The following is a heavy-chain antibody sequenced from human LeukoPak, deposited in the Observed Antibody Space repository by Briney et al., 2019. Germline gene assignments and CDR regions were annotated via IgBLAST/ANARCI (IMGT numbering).Heavy chain of an antibody. D-gene: IGHD2-2*01. CDR2: IHYTGST. J-gene: IGHJ5*02. Sequence: PSETLSLTCTVSGGSISSYYWSWIRQSPGKGLECIGYIHYTGSTNYNPSLKSRVTISVETSKNQFSLKLSSVTAADTAVYYCAREDGYCSSTSCSYNWFDPWGQGTLVTVSS. CDR1: GGSISSYY. CDR3: AREDGYCSSTSCSYNWFDP. V-gene: IGHV4-59*01.